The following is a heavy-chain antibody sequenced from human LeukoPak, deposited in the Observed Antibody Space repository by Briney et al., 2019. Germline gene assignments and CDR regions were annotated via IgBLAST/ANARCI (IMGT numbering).Heavy chain of an antibody. CDR1: GGSFSGYY. J-gene: IGHJ4*02. CDR3: ARGTHIAARRGPLFDY. Sequence: PSETLSLTCAVYGGSFSGYYWSWIRQPPGKGLEWIGEINHSGSTNYNPSLKSRVTISVDTPKNQFSLKLSSVTAADTAVYYCARGTHIAARRGPLFDYWGQGTLVTVSS. V-gene: IGHV4-34*01. D-gene: IGHD6-6*01. CDR2: INHSGST.